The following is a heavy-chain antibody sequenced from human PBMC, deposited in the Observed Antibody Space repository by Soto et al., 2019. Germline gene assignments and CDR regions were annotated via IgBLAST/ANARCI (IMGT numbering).Heavy chain of an antibody. CDR1: GFTFTSSA. CDR3: AALPGGYSYGYVAY. V-gene: IGHV1-58*01. J-gene: IGHJ4*02. D-gene: IGHD5-18*01. CDR2: IVVGSGNT. Sequence: ASVKVSCKASGFTFTSSAVQWVRQARGQRLEWIGWIVVGSGNTNYAQKFQERVTITRDMSTSTAYMELSSLRSEDTAVYYCAALPGGYSYGYVAYWGQGTLVTVSS.